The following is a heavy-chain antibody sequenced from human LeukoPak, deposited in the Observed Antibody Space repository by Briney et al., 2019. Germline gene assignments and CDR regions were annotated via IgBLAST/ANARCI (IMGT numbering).Heavy chain of an antibody. CDR2: IYYSGST. CDR1: GGSISSYY. J-gene: IGHJ4*02. Sequence: SEALSLTCTVSGGSISSYYWSWIRQPPGKGLEWIGYIYYSGSTNYNPSLKSRVTISVDTSKNQFSLKLSSVTAADTAVYYCARGTAMVTSDYWGQGTLVTVSS. D-gene: IGHD5-18*01. V-gene: IGHV4-59*08. CDR3: ARGTAMVTSDY.